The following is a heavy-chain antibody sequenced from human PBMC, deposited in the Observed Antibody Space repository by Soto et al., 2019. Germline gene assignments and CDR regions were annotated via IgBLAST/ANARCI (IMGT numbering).Heavy chain of an antibody. CDR1: GFTFSNFW. Sequence: EVQLVESGGGLVRPGGSLRLSCEASGFTFSNFWMYWVRQAPGKGLVWLSRINGDGSSTSYADSVQGRFTISRDNAKNTVYLQMNSLRAEDTAVYYCASLNSGTYKGDAFDIWGQGTVVSVSS. D-gene: IGHD1-26*01. J-gene: IGHJ3*02. V-gene: IGHV3-74*01. CDR2: INGDGSST. CDR3: ASLNSGTYKGDAFDI.